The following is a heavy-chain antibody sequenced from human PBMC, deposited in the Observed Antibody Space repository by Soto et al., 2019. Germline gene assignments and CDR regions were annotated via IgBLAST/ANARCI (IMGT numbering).Heavy chain of an antibody. CDR2: VNTYNGNP. V-gene: IGHV1-18*01. D-gene: IGHD6-6*01. CDR1: GYTFTNYA. J-gene: IGHJ4*02. Sequence: QVQLVQSGVEVKKPGASVKVSCKASGYTFTNYAISWVRQAPGRGLEWMGWVNTYNGNPNYAQIFQCRVTMTTDTSTCTAYMELRSLQSDDSAVYYCARDSQYSPDWHRFDSCGQGTLVTVSS. CDR3: ARDSQYSPDWHRFDS.